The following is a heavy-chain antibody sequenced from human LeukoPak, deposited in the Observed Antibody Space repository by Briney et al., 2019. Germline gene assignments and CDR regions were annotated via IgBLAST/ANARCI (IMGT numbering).Heavy chain of an antibody. CDR1: GGSISSYY. Sequence: SETLSLTCTVSGGSISSYYWSWIRQPPGKGLEWIGYIYYSGSTNYNPSLKSRATISVDTSKNQFSLKLSSVTAADTAVYYCARADNWGSSSSPPGGRYFDLWGRGTLVTVSS. J-gene: IGHJ2*01. CDR3: ARADNWGSSSSPPGGRYFDL. V-gene: IGHV4-59*01. CDR2: IYYSGST. D-gene: IGHD6-13*01.